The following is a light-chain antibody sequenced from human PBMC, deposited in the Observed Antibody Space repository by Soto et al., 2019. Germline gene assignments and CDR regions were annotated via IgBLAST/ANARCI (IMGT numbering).Light chain of an antibody. CDR2: GAS. CDR3: QQQSDSVT. V-gene: IGKV3-20*01. CDR1: KSVSSSY. J-gene: IGKJ3*01. Sequence: EIVLTQSPGTLSLSPGERATLACRASKSVSSSYLAWYQQQPGQAPMLLIYGASSRATGIPDRFSGSGSGTDFTLTISRLEPEDFAMYYCQQQSDSVTFGPRTKVDIK.